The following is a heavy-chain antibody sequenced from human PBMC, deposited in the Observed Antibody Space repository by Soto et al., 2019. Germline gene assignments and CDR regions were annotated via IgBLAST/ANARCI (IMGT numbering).Heavy chain of an antibody. CDR1: GFTFSSYS. D-gene: IGHD3-3*01. Sequence: GGSLRLSCAASGFTFSSYSMNWVRQAPGKGLEWVSSSSSSSSYIYYADSVKGRFTISRDNAKNSLYLQMNSLRAEDTAVYYCARDPHVLRFLEWLSERDYYYGIDVWGQGTTVTVSS. J-gene: IGHJ6*02. CDR3: ARDPHVLRFLEWLSERDYYYGIDV. CDR2: SSSSSSYI. V-gene: IGHV3-21*01.